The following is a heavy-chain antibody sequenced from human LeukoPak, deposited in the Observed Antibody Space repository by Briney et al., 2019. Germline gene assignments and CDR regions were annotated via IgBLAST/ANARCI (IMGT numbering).Heavy chain of an antibody. D-gene: IGHD5-18*01. CDR2: IYTSGST. Sequence: SQTLSLTCTVSGGSISSGSYYWSWIRQPAGKGLEWIGRIYTSGSTNYNPSLKSRVTISVDTSKNQFSLKLSSVTAADTAVYYCARATVGYSYGTRWFDPWGQGTLVTVSS. V-gene: IGHV4-61*02. CDR3: ARATVGYSYGTRWFDP. CDR1: GGSISSGSYY. J-gene: IGHJ5*02.